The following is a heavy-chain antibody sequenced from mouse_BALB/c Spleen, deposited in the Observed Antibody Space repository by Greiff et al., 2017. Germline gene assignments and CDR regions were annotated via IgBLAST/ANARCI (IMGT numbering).Heavy chain of an antibody. D-gene: IGHD1-1*01. V-gene: IGHV3-2*02. J-gene: IGHJ3*01. CDR1: GYSITSDYA. CDR2: ISYSGST. Sequence: EVQLQQSGPGLVKPSQSLSLTCTVTGYSITSDYAWNWIRQFPGNKLEWMGYISYSGSTSYNPSLKSRISITRDTSKNQFFLQLNSVTTEDTATYCCAIYYYGMGAWFAYWGQGTLVTVSA. CDR3: AIYYYGMGAWFAY.